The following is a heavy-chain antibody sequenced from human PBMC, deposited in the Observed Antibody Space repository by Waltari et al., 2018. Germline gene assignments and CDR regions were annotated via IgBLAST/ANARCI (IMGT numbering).Heavy chain of an antibody. Sequence: EVQLVESGGGLVKPGGSLRLSCAAPGFTFSMYSMTWVRQAPGKGLGWVSSISSSGRFIYYADSVKGRFTVSRDNAMNSVYLQMNSLRAEDTAVYYCAKSVSATLDWFDPWGQGTLVTVSS. V-gene: IGHV3-21*03. D-gene: IGHD2-8*01. J-gene: IGHJ5*02. CDR3: AKSVSATLDWFDP. CDR2: ISSSGRFI. CDR1: GFTFSMYS.